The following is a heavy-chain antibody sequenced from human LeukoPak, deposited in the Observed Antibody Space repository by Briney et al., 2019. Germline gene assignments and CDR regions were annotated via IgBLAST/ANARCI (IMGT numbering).Heavy chain of an antibody. CDR1: GGSFSGYY. CDR3: ARGYYDSSGYY. D-gene: IGHD3-22*01. V-gene: IGHV4-34*01. Sequence: PSETLSLTCAVYGGSFSGYYWSWIRQPPGKGLEWIGEINHSGSTNYNPSLKSRVTISVDTSKNQFSLKLSSVTAADTAVYYCARGYYDSSGYYWGQGTLVTVSS. J-gene: IGHJ4*02. CDR2: INHSGST.